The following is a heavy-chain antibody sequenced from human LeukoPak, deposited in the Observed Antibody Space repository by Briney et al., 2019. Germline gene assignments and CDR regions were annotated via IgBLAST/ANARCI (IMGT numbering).Heavy chain of an antibody. Sequence: ASVKVSCKASGYTFTGYYMHWVRQAPGQGLEWMGWINPNSGGTNYAQKFQGRVTMTTDTSTSTAYMELRSLRSDDTAVYYCAAGNDYGDPGDYWGQGTLVTVSS. V-gene: IGHV1-2*02. J-gene: IGHJ4*02. CDR1: GYTFTGYY. CDR3: AAGNDYGDPGDY. D-gene: IGHD4-17*01. CDR2: INPNSGGT.